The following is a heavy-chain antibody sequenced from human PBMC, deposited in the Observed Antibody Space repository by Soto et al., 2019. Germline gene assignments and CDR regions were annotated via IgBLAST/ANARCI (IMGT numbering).Heavy chain of an antibody. CDR3: AKERLAWEIDY. CDR2: ISSSGSNT. V-gene: IGHV3-23*01. D-gene: IGHD1-26*01. Sequence: EVQLLDSGGGLVQPGGSLRLSCAASGFTFSNYAMSWVRQAPGKGLDWVSAISSSGSNTYYADSVKGRFSISRDNSKNTVYLEMKNLRAEDSAVDYCAKERLAWEIDYWGKGTLVTVSS. J-gene: IGHJ4*02. CDR1: GFTFSNYA.